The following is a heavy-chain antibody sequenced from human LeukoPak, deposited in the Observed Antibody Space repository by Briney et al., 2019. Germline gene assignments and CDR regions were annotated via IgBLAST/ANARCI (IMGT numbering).Heavy chain of an antibody. CDR3: AKGASYQPFYYYYMDV. J-gene: IGHJ6*03. CDR2: ISGSGVST. D-gene: IGHD1-26*01. Sequence: GGSLRLSCAASGFTFSNYAMNWVRQAPGEGLEWVSAISGSGVSTYYADSVKGRFTISRDISKNTLYLQMNSLRAEDTAVYYCAKGASYQPFYYYYMDVWGKGTTVTVSS. CDR1: GFTFSNYA. V-gene: IGHV3-23*01.